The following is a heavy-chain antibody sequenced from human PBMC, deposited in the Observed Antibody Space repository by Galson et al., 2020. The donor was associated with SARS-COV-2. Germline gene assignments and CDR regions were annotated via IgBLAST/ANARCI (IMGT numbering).Heavy chain of an antibody. CDR1: GFTFSSYA. Sequence: GGSLRLSCAASGFTFSSYAMHWVRQAPGKGLEWVAVISYDGSNKYYADSVKGRFTISRDNSKNTLYLQMNSLRAEDTAVYYCARDGGGLSDYWGQGTLVTVSS. V-gene: IGHV3-30*04. CDR3: ARDGGGLSDY. CDR2: ISYDGSNK. D-gene: IGHD3-16*01. J-gene: IGHJ4*02.